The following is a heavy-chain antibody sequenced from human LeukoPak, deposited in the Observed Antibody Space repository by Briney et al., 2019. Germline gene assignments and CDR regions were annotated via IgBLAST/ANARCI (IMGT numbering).Heavy chain of an antibody. Sequence: PGGSLRLSCAASGFTFRTYTMNWVRRAPGKGLEWVSSITSSSSYMYYADSVRGRFTISRDNAKNSLYLQMNSLRAEDTAVYYCARDQSINWGSVKDAFGIWGQGTMVTVSS. CDR1: GFTFRTYT. V-gene: IGHV3-21*01. D-gene: IGHD7-27*01. J-gene: IGHJ3*02. CDR3: ARDQSINWGSVKDAFGI. CDR2: ITSSSSYM.